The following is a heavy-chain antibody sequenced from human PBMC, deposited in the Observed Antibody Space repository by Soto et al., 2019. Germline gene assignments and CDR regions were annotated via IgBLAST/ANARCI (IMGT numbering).Heavy chain of an antibody. CDR3: ASVSAPDVDY. J-gene: IGHJ4*02. CDR2: IIPYLSVT. V-gene: IGHV1-69*02. D-gene: IGHD3-3*01. CDR1: GGTFRKYS. Sequence: QVPLVQSGAEVKKPGSSVKVSCTASGGTFRKYSIIWIRQAPGQGLEWMGRIIPYLSVTNYAQKFKGRVTITADKCAGTAYMEVINLRSEDTAVYFCASVSAPDVDYWGQGTLITVSS.